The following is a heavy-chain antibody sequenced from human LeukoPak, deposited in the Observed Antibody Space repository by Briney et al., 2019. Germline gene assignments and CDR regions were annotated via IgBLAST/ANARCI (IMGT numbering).Heavy chain of an antibody. D-gene: IGHD3-9*01. J-gene: IGHJ5*02. CDR1: GYTFTGYY. Sequence: GASVKVSCKASGYTFTGYYMHWVRQAPGQGLEWMGGIIPIFGTANYAQKFQGRVTITADESTSTAYMELSSLRSEDTAVYYCARSLRYFDWFDPWGQGTLVTVSS. CDR3: ARSLRYFDWFDP. CDR2: IIPIFGTA. V-gene: IGHV1-69*13.